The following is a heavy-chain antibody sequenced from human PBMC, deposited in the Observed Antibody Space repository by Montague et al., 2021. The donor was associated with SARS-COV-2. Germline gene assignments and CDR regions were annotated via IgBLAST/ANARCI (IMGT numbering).Heavy chain of an antibody. CDR3: ARGSGWMGNAFDN. Sequence: SETLSLTCTVSGGFISSYYWSWIRQPPGKGLEWIGYIYYSGSTXXXPSXKGRVTISVDTSKNQFSLKLRSVTAADTAVYYCARGSGWMGNAFDNWGQGTIVTVSS. J-gene: IGHJ3*02. D-gene: IGHD6-19*01. CDR1: GGFISSYY. CDR2: IYYSGST. V-gene: IGHV4-59*01.